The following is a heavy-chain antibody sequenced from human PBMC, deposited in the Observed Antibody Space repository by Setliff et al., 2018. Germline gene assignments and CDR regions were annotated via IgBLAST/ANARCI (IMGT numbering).Heavy chain of an antibody. D-gene: IGHD3-16*01. V-gene: IGHV3-30*02. CDR2: IQHDGENK. CDR3: ANSRVANFRGHLYLPRGLDV. Sequence: GGSLRLSCAASGFSFESHGMHWVRQAPGKGLEWVAFIQHDGENKFYADSVKGRLTVSRDNSKNTLYLEMDGLRPEDTAVYYCANSRVANFRGHLYLPRGLDVWGQGTTVTVSS. J-gene: IGHJ6*02. CDR1: GFSFESHG.